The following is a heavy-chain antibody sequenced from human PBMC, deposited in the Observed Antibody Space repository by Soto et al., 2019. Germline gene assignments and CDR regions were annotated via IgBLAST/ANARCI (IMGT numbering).Heavy chain of an antibody. CDR1: GGSISSGGYS. CDR2: IYHSGST. D-gene: IGHD3-22*01. J-gene: IGHJ4*02. V-gene: IGHV4-30-2*01. Sequence: SETLSLTCAVSGGSISSGGYSWSWIRQPPGKGLEWIGYIYHSGSTYYNPSLKSRVTISVDRSKNQFSLKLSSVTAADTAVYYCARGGGGYSAGYFDYWGQGTLVTV. CDR3: ARGGGGYSAGYFDY.